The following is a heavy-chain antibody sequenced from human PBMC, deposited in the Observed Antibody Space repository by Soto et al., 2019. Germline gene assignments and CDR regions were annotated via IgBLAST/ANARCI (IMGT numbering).Heavy chain of an antibody. CDR3: TRVVGTGPYFDS. Sequence: PAVLLRFSLVVSVFIFRGHLLDLVRLGTEKGLAWFGIIRKKANNNTTEYAASVKGRFTSSRHDSTYSLYLQMNSLKVDDTAVYYCTRVVGTGPYFDSWDQGTLVTVSS. J-gene: IGHJ4*01. CDR2: IRKKANNNTT. V-gene: IGHV3-72*01. CDR1: VFIFRGHL.